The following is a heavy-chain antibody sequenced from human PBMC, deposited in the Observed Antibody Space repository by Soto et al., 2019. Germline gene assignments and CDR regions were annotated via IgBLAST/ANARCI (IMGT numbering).Heavy chain of an antibody. J-gene: IGHJ4*02. V-gene: IGHV3-23*01. CDR1: GFTFSSYA. Sequence: EVQVLESGGGLVQPGGSLRLSCAASGFTFSSYALSWVRQAPGKGLEWVSIISDSGGSTHYADSVKGRFTISRDNSEITLYLQMNSLRAEDTAVYYCAKHRYDLWSAVDSWGQGALVTVSS. D-gene: IGHD3-3*01. CDR2: ISDSGGST. CDR3: AKHRYDLWSAVDS.